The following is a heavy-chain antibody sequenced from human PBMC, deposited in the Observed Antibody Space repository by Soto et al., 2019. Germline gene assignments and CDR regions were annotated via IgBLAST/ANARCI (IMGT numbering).Heavy chain of an antibody. V-gene: IGHV1-3*05. Sequence: QVQLVQSGAEEKKPGASVKVSCKASGYTFTSYAMHWVRQAPGQRLEWMGWINAGNGNTKYSQKFQGRVTITRDTSASTAYMALSSLRPEGTAVYYCARGGPPIDYWGQGTLVTVSS. CDR2: INAGNGNT. CDR1: GYTFTSYA. J-gene: IGHJ4*02. CDR3: ARGGPPIDY. D-gene: IGHD3-10*01.